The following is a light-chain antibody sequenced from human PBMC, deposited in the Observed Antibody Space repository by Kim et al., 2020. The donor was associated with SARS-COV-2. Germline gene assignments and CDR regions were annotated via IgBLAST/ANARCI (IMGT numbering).Light chain of an antibody. CDR3: QQYYSSPRT. Sequence: DVVMTQSPDSLAVSLGERVTINCKSSQTVLHRSNNKNYLAWYKQNPGQPPKLLIYWASTRQSGVPDRFSGSGSATDFTLTISSLQAEDVAVYYCQQYYSSPRTIGGGTKVDIK. V-gene: IGKV4-1*01. J-gene: IGKJ4*01. CDR2: WAS. CDR1: QTVLHRSNNKNY.